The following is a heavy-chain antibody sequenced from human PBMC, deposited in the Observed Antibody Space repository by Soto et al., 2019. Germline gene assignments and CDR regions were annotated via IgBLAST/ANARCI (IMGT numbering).Heavy chain of an antibody. CDR2: IWADGSQR. CDR1: GLDFSTFG. Sequence: QVRLVESGGDVVQPGWSLRLSCEVSGLDFSTFGMHWVRQAPGKGLEWVAVIWADGSQRYYVDSVKGRFTVSRDNPKSTLYLQMTSLRVDDTAKYVCVSSHDIPIWGQWTLVTVSS. J-gene: IGHJ1*01. D-gene: IGHD1-1*01. CDR3: VSSHDIPI. V-gene: IGHV3-33*03.